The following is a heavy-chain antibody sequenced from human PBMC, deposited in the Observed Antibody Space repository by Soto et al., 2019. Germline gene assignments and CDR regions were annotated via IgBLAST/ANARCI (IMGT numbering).Heavy chain of an antibody. V-gene: IGHV4-61*01. CDR2: IYYSGST. D-gene: IGHD1-26*01. CDR1: GGSVSSGSCY. CDR3: ARFLVGASRGGWFDP. J-gene: IGHJ5*02. Sequence: ETLSLTCTVSGGSVSSGSCYWSWIRQPPGKGLEWIGYIYYSGSTNYNPSLKSRVTISVDTSKNQFSLKLSSVTAADTAVYYCARFLVGASRGGWFDPWGQGTLVTVSS.